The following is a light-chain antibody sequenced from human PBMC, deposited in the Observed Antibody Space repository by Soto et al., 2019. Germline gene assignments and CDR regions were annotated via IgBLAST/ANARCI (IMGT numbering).Light chain of an antibody. CDR1: QTVSSAY. CDR3: QQYDSFPLIT. V-gene: IGKV3-20*01. J-gene: IGKJ5*01. Sequence: EIVLTQSPGTLSLSPGERAALSCRASQTVSSAYLGWYQQKPGQAPRLLIYGTSSRATGIPDRFSGSGSGTDFTLTISRLEPEDFAVYYCQQYDSFPLITFRQGTRLEIK. CDR2: GTS.